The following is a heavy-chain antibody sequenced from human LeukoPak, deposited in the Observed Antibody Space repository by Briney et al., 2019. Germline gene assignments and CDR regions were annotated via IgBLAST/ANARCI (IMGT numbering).Heavy chain of an antibody. CDR2: IYYSGST. CDR1: GGSISSSSYY. CDR3: ARVAEDCSGGSCYSEGSYWFDP. V-gene: IGHV4-39*07. J-gene: IGHJ5*02. D-gene: IGHD2-15*01. Sequence: SETLSLTCTVSGGSISSSSYYWGWIRQPPGKGLEWIGSIYYSGSTYYNPSLKSRVTISVDTSKNQFSLKLSSVTAADTAVYNCARVAEDCSGGSCYSEGSYWFDPWGQGTLVTVSS.